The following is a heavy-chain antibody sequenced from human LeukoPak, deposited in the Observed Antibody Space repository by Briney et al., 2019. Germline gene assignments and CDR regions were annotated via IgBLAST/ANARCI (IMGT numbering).Heavy chain of an antibody. CDR1: GFTFSSYA. J-gene: IGHJ6*02. CDR2: ISGSGGST. V-gene: IGHV3-23*01. D-gene: IGHD3-3*01. CDR3: AKAPGHLEWLSPLVGMDV. Sequence: PGASLRLSCAASGFTFSSYAMSWVRQAPGKGLEWVSAISGSGGSTYYADSVKGRFTISRDNSKNTLYLQMNSLRAEDTAVYYCAKAPGHLEWLSPLVGMDVWGQGTTVTVSS.